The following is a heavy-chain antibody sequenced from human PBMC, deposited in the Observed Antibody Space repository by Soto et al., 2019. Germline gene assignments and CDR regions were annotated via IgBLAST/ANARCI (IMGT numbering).Heavy chain of an antibody. CDR2: INTYNGNT. CDR1: GYTFTCYG. Sequence: ASVKVSCKASGYTFTCYGVTWVRQAPGQGLEWMGWINTYNGNTNYAQKLQGRVTVTTDTSTNTVYMELRSLRSDDTAVYYCAGSLQGATTNYASNWFDPWGQGTLVTVSS. CDR3: AGSLQGATTNYASNWFDP. J-gene: IGHJ5*02. D-gene: IGHD4-4*01. V-gene: IGHV1-18*01.